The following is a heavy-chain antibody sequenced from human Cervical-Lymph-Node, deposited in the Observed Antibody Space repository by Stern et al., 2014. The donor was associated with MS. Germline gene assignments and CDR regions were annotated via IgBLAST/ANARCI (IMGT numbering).Heavy chain of an antibody. CDR3: ARDQGGKYYDSSGYYSDAFDI. CDR2: ISSSSSYI. CDR1: GFTFSSYS. V-gene: IGHV3-21*01. J-gene: IGHJ3*02. Sequence: EVQLVESGGGLVKPGGSLRLSCAASGFTFSSYSMNWVRQAPGKGLEWVSSISSSSSYIYYADSVKGRFTNSRDNAKNSLYLQMNSLRAEDTAVYYCARDQGGKYYDSSGYYSDAFDIWGQGTMVTVSS. D-gene: IGHD3-22*01.